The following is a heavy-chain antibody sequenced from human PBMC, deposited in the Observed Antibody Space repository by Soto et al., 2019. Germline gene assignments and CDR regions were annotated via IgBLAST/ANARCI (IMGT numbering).Heavy chain of an antibody. CDR3: AGNRGISAGGTRGCFDP. CDR1: GDSISSIDYY. CDR2: MYYSGHT. V-gene: IGHV4-39*01. D-gene: IGHD6-13*01. J-gene: IGHJ5*02. Sequence: SESLARTCTLSGDSISSIDYYWGWIRQPPVRGLEWVGSMYYSGHTYFNVSLKSRGSISIDTSKQQFALTLTSMTAADTAIYYCAGNRGISAGGTRGCFDPRRERNLVTISS.